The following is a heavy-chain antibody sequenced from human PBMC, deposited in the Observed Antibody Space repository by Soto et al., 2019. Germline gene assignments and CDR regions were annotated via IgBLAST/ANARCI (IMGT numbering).Heavy chain of an antibody. J-gene: IGHJ5*02. D-gene: IGHD2-2*01. V-gene: IGHV3-30*18. Sequence: GGSLRLSCAASGFTFSSYGMHWVRQAPGKGLEWVAVISYDGSNKYYADSVKGRFTISRDNSKNTLYLQMNSLRAEDTAVYYCAKDGAIVVLPAASGLEFDLWGQGTLVTVSS. CDR3: AKDGAIVVLPAASGLEFDL. CDR1: GFTFSSYG. CDR2: ISYDGSNK.